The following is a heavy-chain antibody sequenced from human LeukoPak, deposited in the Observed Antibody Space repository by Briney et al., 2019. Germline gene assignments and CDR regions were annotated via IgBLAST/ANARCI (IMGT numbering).Heavy chain of an antibody. J-gene: IGHJ4*02. Sequence: SSVKVSCKASGGTFSSYAISWVRQAPGQGLEWMGGIIPIFGTANYAQKFQGRVTITADESTSTAYMELSSLRSEDTAVYYCARVVSGRYYFDYSGQGTLVTVSS. CDR3: ARVVSGRYYFDY. D-gene: IGHD3-3*01. CDR1: GGTFSSYA. V-gene: IGHV1-69*01. CDR2: IIPIFGTA.